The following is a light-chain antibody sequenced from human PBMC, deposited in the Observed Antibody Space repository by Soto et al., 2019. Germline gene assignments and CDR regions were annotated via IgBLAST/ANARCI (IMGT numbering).Light chain of an antibody. V-gene: IGKV1-39*01. Sequence: DIQSTQSPSSLSASVGDRVTITCRASQSISSYLNWYQHKPGKAPKVLIYAASSLQSGVPSRFSGSGSGTDFTLTISSLQAEDFATYYCQQSYNTLITFGHGTRLEIK. CDR3: QQSYNTLIT. CDR2: AAS. J-gene: IGKJ5*01. CDR1: QSISSY.